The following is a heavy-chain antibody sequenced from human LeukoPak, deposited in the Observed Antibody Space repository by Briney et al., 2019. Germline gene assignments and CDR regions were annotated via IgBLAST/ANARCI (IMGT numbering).Heavy chain of an antibody. V-gene: IGHV4-39*07. Sequence: SETLSLTCTVSGGSISSSSYYWGRIRQPPGKGLEWFGSIYYSGSTYNNPSLTSRVTISVDTSKNQFSLRLNSVTAADTAVYYCARDRGAYSGSGGYFDYWGQGTLVTVSS. CDR2: IYYSGST. J-gene: IGHJ4*02. D-gene: IGHD3-10*01. CDR3: ARDRGAYSGSGGYFDY. CDR1: GGSISSSSYY.